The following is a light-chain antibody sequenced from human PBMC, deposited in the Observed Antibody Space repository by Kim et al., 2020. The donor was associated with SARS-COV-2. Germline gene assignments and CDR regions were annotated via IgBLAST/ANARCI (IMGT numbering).Light chain of an antibody. V-gene: IGKV3-11*01. CDR1: QSVSSD. J-gene: IGKJ2*01. CDR2: DAS. Sequence: SPGDSPALSCRASQSVSSDLAWYQQKPGQAPRLLIDDASNRATGIPARFSGSGSETDFTRTISSLEPEDFAVYYCQQRSNWPPMYTFGQGTKLEI. CDR3: QQRSNWPPMYT.